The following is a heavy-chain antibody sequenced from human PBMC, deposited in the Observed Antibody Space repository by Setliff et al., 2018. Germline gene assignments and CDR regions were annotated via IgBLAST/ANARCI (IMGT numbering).Heavy chain of an antibody. V-gene: IGHV4-39*01. CDR3: ARTGTYRYFDY. J-gene: IGHJ4*02. D-gene: IGHD1-1*01. CDR1: GASINSLSW. CDR2: IYSGGTT. Sequence: PSETLSLTCTVSGASINSLSWWSWIRQPPGKGLEWIGRIYSGGTTYYNSSLKSRVTISVDTSKSQFSLRLNSVTAADTAVYYCARTGTYRYFDYWGRGTLVTVSS.